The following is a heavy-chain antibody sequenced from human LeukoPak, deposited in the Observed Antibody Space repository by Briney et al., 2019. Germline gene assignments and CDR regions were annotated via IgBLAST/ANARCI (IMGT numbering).Heavy chain of an antibody. Sequence: SETLSLTCTVSGGSISSYYWSWIRQPPGKGLERIGYIYYSGSTNYNPSLKSRATISVDTSKNQFSLKLSSVTAADTAVYYCARQSITMVRGVRRYYYYGMDVWGQGTTVTVSS. J-gene: IGHJ6*02. V-gene: IGHV4-59*08. D-gene: IGHD3-10*01. CDR3: ARQSITMVRGVRRYYYYGMDV. CDR1: GGSISSYY. CDR2: IYYSGST.